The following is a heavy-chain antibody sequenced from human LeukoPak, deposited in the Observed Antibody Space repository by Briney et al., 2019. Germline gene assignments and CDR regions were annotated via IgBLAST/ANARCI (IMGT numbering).Heavy chain of an antibody. D-gene: IGHD6-13*01. V-gene: IGHV3-23*01. CDR1: GFTFSGYA. J-gene: IGHJ4*02. CDR3: AKTRPLDSSSWSHGDY. CDR2: ISGSGDST. Sequence: GGSLRLSCAASGFTFSGYAMSWVRQAPGKGLEWVSAISGSGDSTYYGDSVKGRFTISRDNSKNTLYLQMNSLRAEDTAVYYCAKTRPLDSSSWSHGDYWGQGTLVTVSS.